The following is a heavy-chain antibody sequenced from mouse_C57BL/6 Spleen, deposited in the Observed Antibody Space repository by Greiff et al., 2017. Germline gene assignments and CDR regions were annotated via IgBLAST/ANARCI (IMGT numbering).Heavy chain of an antibody. D-gene: IGHD4-1*01. Sequence: EVHLQQSGPGLVKPSQSLSLTCSVTGYSITSGYYWNWIRQFPGNKLEWMGYISYDGSNNYNPSLKNRISITRDTSKNQFFLKLNSVTTEDTATYYCARRTGTRGYFDYWGQGTTLTVSS. CDR3: ARRTGTRGYFDY. J-gene: IGHJ2*01. CDR2: ISYDGSN. CDR1: GYSITSGYY. V-gene: IGHV3-6*01.